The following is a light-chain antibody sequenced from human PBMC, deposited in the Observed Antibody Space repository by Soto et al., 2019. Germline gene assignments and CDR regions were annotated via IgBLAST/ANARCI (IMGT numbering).Light chain of an antibody. V-gene: IGLV2-18*02. CDR2: DVS. CDR1: SSDVGGYNR. CDR3: TSYATGSAYV. Sequence: QSALTQPPSVSGSPGQSVTISCTGTSSDVGGYNRVSWYQQPPGKAPKLLIYDVSNRPSGGSTRFSGSKSDNTASLTISGLQAEDEADYYCTSYATGSAYVFGPGTKVTVL. J-gene: IGLJ1*01.